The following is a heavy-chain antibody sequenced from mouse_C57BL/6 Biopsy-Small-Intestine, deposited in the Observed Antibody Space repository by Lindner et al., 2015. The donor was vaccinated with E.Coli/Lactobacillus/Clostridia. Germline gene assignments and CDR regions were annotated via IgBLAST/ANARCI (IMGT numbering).Heavy chain of an antibody. V-gene: IGHV1-81*01. D-gene: IGHD2-4*01. Sequence: VQLQESGAELARPGASVKLSCKASGYTLTSYGISWVKQRTGQGLEWIGEIYPRSGNTYYNEKFKGKATLTADKSSSTAYMELRSLTSEDSAVYFCARRGFYYDSYYAMDYWGQGTSVTVSS. CDR2: IYPRSGNT. CDR1: GYTLTSYG. J-gene: IGHJ4*01. CDR3: ARRGFYYDSYYAMDY.